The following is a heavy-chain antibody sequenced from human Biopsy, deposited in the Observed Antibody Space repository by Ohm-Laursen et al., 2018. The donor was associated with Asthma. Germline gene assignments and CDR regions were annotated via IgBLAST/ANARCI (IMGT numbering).Heavy chain of an antibody. V-gene: IGHV3-30*03. CDR3: ARDVVWFREVGGMDV. J-gene: IGHJ6*02. Sequence: SLRLSCTASGFTFSNYGMHWVRQAPGKGLEWVAVISYDGSTKYSADSVKGRFIVSRDISKNILSLQMNSLRPEDTAVYYCARDVVWFREVGGMDVWGQGTTVTVSS. CDR1: GFTFSNYG. CDR2: ISYDGSTK. D-gene: IGHD3-10*01.